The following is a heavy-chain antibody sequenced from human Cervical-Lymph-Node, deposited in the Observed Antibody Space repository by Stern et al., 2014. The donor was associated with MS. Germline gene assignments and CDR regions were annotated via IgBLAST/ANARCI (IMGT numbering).Heavy chain of an antibody. Sequence: QVQLVESGAEVKKPGASVKVSCKASGYTFTSYGLSWVRQAPGQGLDWMGWISPYNGNTNYAQTLKGRVTMTTDTSTGTAYMELRSLSSDDTAVYYCARDPSAREGYCQHWGQGTLVTVSS. CDR1: GYTFTSYG. CDR3: ARDPSAREGYCQH. D-gene: IGHD2-15*01. CDR2: ISPYNGNT. V-gene: IGHV1-18*01. J-gene: IGHJ1*01.